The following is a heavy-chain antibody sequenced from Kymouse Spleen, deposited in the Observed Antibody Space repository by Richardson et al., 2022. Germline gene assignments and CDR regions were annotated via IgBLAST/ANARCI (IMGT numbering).Heavy chain of an antibody. CDR2: ISGSGGST. CDR3: AKDYYDSSGYYYYYYYYGMDV. CDR1: GFTFSSYA. D-gene: IGHD3-22*01. V-gene: IGHV3-23*04. J-gene: IGHJ6*02. Sequence: EVQLVESGGGLVQPGGSLRLSCAASGFTFSSYAMSWVRQAPGKGLEWVSAISGSGGSTYYADSVKGRFTISRDNSKNTLYLQMNSLRAEDTAVYYCAKDYYDSSGYYYYYYYYGMDVWGQGTTVTVSS.